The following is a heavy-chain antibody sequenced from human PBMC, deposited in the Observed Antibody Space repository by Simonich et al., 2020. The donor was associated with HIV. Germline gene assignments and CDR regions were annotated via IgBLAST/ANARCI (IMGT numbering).Heavy chain of an antibody. CDR2: INHSDIT. Sequence: QVQLQQWGAGLLKPSETLSLTCAVYGGSFSGYYWSWIRQPPGKGLEWIGEINHSDITNNKSSLNSRATISVDKSKNQFSRKLSSVTAADTAIYYCARRDRELILYFDYWGQGNLVTVSS. CDR3: ARRDRELILYFDY. V-gene: IGHV4-34*04. J-gene: IGHJ4*02. D-gene: IGHD3-3*01. CDR1: GGSFSGYY.